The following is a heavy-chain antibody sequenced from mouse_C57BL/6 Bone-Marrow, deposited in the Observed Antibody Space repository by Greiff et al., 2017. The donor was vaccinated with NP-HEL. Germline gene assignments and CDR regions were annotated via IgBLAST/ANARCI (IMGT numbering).Heavy chain of an antibody. CDR1: GYTFTGYW. Sequence: QVQLKQSGAELMKPGASVKLSCKATGYTFTGYWIEWVKQRPGHGLEWIGEILPGSGSTNYNEKFKGKATFTADKSSNPAYMQLGSLTTEDSAIYYCASELYYGNPAWVAYWGQGTLVTVSA. J-gene: IGHJ3*01. V-gene: IGHV1-9*01. CDR2: ILPGSGST. D-gene: IGHD2-1*01. CDR3: ASELYYGNPAWVAY.